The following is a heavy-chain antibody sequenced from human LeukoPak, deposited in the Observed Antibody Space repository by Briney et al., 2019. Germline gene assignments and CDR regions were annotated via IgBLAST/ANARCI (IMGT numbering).Heavy chain of an antibody. CDR3: AKGSSSHQYSFDY. CDR2: TRYDKSNI. J-gene: IGHJ4*02. CDR1: GFSLTSYG. Sequence: GGSLRPSCAAAGFSLTSYGMHWVRQAPGKGLGWVALTRYDKSNIYHADSVKGRFTISRDNSKNTLYLQMNRLRAEDTAVYYCAKGSSSHQYSFDYWGQGTQVSVSS. D-gene: IGHD6-13*01. V-gene: IGHV3-30*02.